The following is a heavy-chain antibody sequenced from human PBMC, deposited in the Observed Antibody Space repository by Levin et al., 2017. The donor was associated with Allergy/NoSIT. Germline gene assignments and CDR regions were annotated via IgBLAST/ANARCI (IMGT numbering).Heavy chain of an antibody. V-gene: IGHV3-23*01. Sequence: QPGGSLRLSCAASGFSFSHYAMSWVRQTPGKGLEWVSLISESGHSTYYADSVKGRFTLSRDNSKNTLYLQMSSLRAEDTAVYYCAKALGGYDFDYWGQGALVTVSS. CDR1: GFSFSHYA. D-gene: IGHD5-12*01. J-gene: IGHJ4*02. CDR2: ISESGHST. CDR3: AKALGGYDFDY.